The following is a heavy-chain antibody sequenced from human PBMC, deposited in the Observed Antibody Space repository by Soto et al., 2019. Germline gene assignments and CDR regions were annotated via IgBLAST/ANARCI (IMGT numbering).Heavy chain of an antibody. CDR1: GFTFSSYG. Sequence: GGSLRLSCAASGFTFSSYGMHWVRQAPGKGLEWVAVISYDGSNKYYADSVKGRFTISRDNSKNTLYLQMNSLRAEDTAVYYCAKDFSPVNYDILSRAYYCYGMDVWGQGTTVTVSS. J-gene: IGHJ6*02. V-gene: IGHV3-30*18. D-gene: IGHD3-9*01. CDR2: ISYDGSNK. CDR3: AKDFSPVNYDILSRAYYCYGMDV.